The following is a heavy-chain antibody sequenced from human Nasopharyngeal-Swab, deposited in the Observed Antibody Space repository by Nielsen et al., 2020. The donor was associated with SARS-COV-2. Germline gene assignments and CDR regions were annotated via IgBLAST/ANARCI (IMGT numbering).Heavy chain of an antibody. CDR1: GFTFSSYW. CDR2: IKQDGSEK. J-gene: IGHJ6*03. CDR3: ARDKGDGYNSDYYYMDV. D-gene: IGHD5-24*01. Sequence: GESLKISCAASGFTFSSYWMSWVRPAPGKGLEWVANIKQDGSEKYYVDSLKGRFTISRDNAKNSLYLQMNSLRAEDTAVYYCARDKGDGYNSDYYYMDVWGKGTTVTVSS. V-gene: IGHV3-7*05.